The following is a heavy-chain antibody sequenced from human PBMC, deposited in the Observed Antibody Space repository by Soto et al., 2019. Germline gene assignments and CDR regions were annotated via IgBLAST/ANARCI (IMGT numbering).Heavy chain of an antibody. D-gene: IGHD4-17*01. CDR2: IYHSGST. Sequence: QLQLQESGSGLVKPSQTLSLTCAVSGGSISSGGYSWSWIRQPPGKGLEWSGYIYHSGSTYYNPSLKSRVTISVDRSKNQFSLKLSSVTAADTAVYYCASMSPTGFPAFEIWGQGTMVTVSS. CDR1: GGSISSGGYS. V-gene: IGHV4-30-2*01. CDR3: ASMSPTGFPAFEI. J-gene: IGHJ3*02.